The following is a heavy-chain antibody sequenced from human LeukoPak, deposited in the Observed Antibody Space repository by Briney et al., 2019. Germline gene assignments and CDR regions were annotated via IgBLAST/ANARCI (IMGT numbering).Heavy chain of an antibody. D-gene: IGHD3-3*01. CDR3: ARDYKHDYDLGY. CDR2: IKQDGSEK. Sequence: GGSLRLSCAASGFTFSSYWMSWVRQAPGKGLQWVANIKQDGSEKYYVDSVKGRFTISRDDAKNSLYLQMNSLRAEDTALYYCARDYKHDYDLGYWGQGTLVTVSS. V-gene: IGHV3-7*01. CDR1: GFTFSSYW. J-gene: IGHJ4*02.